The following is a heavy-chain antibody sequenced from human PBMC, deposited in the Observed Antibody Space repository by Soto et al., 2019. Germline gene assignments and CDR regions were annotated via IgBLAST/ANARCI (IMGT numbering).Heavy chain of an antibody. CDR3: ARVVPDYYDSSGYEDYYFDY. CDR1: GGSVSSGSYY. J-gene: IGHJ4*02. D-gene: IGHD3-22*01. V-gene: IGHV4-61*01. Sequence: SETLSLTCTVSGGSVSSGSYYWSWIRQPPGKGLEWIGYIYYSGSTNYNPSLKSRVTISVDTSKNQFSLKLSSVTAADTAVYYCARVVPDYYDSSGYEDYYFDYWGQGTLVTVSS. CDR2: IYYSGST.